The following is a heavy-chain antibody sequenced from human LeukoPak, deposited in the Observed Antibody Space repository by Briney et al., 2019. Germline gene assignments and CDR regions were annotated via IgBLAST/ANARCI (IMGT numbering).Heavy chain of an antibody. CDR1: GYTFISYW. J-gene: IGHJ3*02. V-gene: IGHV5-51*01. CDR2: VYPGDSDT. D-gene: IGHD3-3*01. Sequence: GESLKISYKGSGYTFISYWIGWVRQMPGKGLEWMGIVYPGDSDTRYSPSFRGQVTISADKSINTAYLQWSSLKASDTAMYYCASGDSGAFDIWGQGTMVTVSS. CDR3: ASGDSGAFDI.